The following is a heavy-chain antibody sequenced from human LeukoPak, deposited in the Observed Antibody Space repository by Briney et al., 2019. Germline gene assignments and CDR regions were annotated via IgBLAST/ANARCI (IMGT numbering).Heavy chain of an antibody. CDR1: GGTFSSYA. J-gene: IGHJ4*02. CDR2: IIPIFGTA. Sequence: ASVKVPCKASGGTFSSYAISWVRQAPGQGLEWMGGIIPIFGTANYAQKFQGRVTITTDESTSTAYMELSSLRSEDTAVYYCAGRQLSYCSSTSCYFDYWGQGTLVTVSS. CDR3: AGRQLSYCSSTSCYFDY. D-gene: IGHD2-2*01. V-gene: IGHV1-69*05.